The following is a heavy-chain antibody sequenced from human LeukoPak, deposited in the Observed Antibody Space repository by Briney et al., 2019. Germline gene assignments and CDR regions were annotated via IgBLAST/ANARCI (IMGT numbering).Heavy chain of an antibody. CDR1: GYTFTSYG. D-gene: IGHD3-10*01. J-gene: IGHJ4*02. Sequence: ASVKVSCKASGYTFTSYGISWVRQAPGQGLEWMGWISAYNGNTNYAQKLQGRVTMTTDTSTSTAYMELRSLRSDDTAVYYCASYRTNYYGSGIVVWGQGTLVTVSS. V-gene: IGHV1-18*01. CDR2: ISAYNGNT. CDR3: ASYRTNYYGSGIVV.